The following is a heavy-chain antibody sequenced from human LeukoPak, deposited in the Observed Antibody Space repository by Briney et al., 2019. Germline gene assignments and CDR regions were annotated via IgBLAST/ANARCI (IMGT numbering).Heavy chain of an antibody. D-gene: IGHD4-23*01. CDR2: IHTSGST. V-gene: IGHV4-4*09. J-gene: IGHJ4*02. CDR3: ANSYDGKIVPFDN. Sequence: SETLSLTCTVPDGSISNSLWNWVRQPPGKGLEWIAYIHTSGSTSYNPAFKSRVTLSVDTSKSQFSLRLNSVTASDTAVYYCANSYDGKIVPFDNWGQGTLVTVSS. CDR1: DGSISNSL.